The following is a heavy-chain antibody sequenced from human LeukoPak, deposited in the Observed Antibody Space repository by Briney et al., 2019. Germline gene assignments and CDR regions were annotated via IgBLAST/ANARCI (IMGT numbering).Heavy chain of an antibody. D-gene: IGHD6-6*01. V-gene: IGHV1-69*13. CDR2: IIPIFGTA. Sequence: ASVKVSCKASGGTFSSYAISWVRQAPGQGLEWMGGIIPIFGTANYAQKFQGRVTITADESTSTAYMELSSLRSEDTAVYYCARGDSSSSYLAVNYYYYMDVWGKGTTVTVSS. CDR3: ARGDSSSSYLAVNYYYYMDV. J-gene: IGHJ6*03. CDR1: GGTFSSYA.